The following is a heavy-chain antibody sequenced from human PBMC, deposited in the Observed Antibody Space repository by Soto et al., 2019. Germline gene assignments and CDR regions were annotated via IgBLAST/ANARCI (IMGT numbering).Heavy chain of an antibody. Sequence: GGSLRLSCAASGFTFSMYWMHWVCQVPGKGPEWVSRINDDGISTNYADSVKGRFTISRDNAKNTLYLQMNALRVEDTAVYYCTRGPRSTSTGTGAFWGQGTLVTVSS. D-gene: IGHD1-1*01. V-gene: IGHV3-74*01. J-gene: IGHJ4*02. CDR3: TRGPRSTSTGTGAF. CDR1: GFTFSMYW. CDR2: INDDGIST.